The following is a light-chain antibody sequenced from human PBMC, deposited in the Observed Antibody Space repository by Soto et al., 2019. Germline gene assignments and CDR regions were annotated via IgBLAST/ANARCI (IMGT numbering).Light chain of an antibody. Sequence: EIVLTQSPGTLSLSPGERATLSCRASQSVSSSYLAWYQQKPGQAPRLLIYGASSRATGIPDRFSGSGSGTDFTLTISSLEHEDVAVYYCQQYCSSPLCTFGPGTKVDIK. CDR1: QSVSSSY. V-gene: IGKV3-20*01. J-gene: IGKJ3*01. CDR2: GAS. CDR3: QQYCSSPLCT.